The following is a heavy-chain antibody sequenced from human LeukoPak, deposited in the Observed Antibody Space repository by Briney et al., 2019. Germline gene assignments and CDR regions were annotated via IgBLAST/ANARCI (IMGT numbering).Heavy chain of an antibody. V-gene: IGHV1-2*06. CDR3: ARVPRQLLPYFDY. J-gene: IGHJ4*02. Sequence: GASVKVSCKASGYTFDDYDMHWVRQAPGQGLEWMGRFNPISGGTAYARKFQGRVTMTWDTSISTVYMELIRLTSDDTALFYCARVPRQLLPYFDYWGQGTLVTVSS. D-gene: IGHD2-15*01. CDR2: FNPISGGT. CDR1: GYTFDDYD.